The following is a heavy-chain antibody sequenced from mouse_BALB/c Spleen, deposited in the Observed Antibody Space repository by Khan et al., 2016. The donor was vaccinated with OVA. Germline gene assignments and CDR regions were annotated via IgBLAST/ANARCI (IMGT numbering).Heavy chain of an antibody. CDR1: GYSFTSYW. CDR3: ARGRYGNWYFDV. D-gene: IGHD2-1*01. V-gene: IGHV1-87*01. Sequence: QVQLQQSGAELARPGASVKLSCKASGYSFTSYWMQWVNQRPGQGLEWLGAIYPGDGATRYTQKFKGKATLTADNSSSPAYMKLSSLASEDSAIYYCARGRYGNWYFDVGGAGTTVTVSS. CDR2: IYPGDGAT. J-gene: IGHJ1*01.